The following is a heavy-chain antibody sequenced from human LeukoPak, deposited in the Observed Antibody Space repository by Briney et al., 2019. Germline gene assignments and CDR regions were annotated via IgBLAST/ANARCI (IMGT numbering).Heavy chain of an antibody. CDR1: GFTFSSYE. CDR2: ISSSGSTI. CDR3: ARDRYGITRVRGVNYYYYYGMDV. V-gene: IGHV3-48*03. J-gene: IGHJ6*02. D-gene: IGHD3-10*01. Sequence: GGSLRLSCAASGFTFSSYEMNWVRQAPGKGLEWVSYISSSGSTIYYADSVKGRFTISRDNAKNSLYLQMNSLRAEDTAVYYCARDRYGITRVRGVNYYYYYGMDVWGQGTTVTVSS.